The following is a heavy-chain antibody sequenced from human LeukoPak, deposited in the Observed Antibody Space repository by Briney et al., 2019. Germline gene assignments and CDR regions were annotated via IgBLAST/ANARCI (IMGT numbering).Heavy chain of an antibody. D-gene: IGHD1-26*01. V-gene: IGHV3-74*01. Sequence: GGSLRLSCAASGFIFSSHCMHWVRQAPGKGLIWISRINTDGSSTTYADSVKGRSTVSRDDAKNTLYLQMNSLRAEDTAVYFCARSGGSNQPYDYWGQGILVTVSS. CDR1: GFIFSSHC. CDR2: INTDGSST. CDR3: ARSGGSNQPYDY. J-gene: IGHJ4*02.